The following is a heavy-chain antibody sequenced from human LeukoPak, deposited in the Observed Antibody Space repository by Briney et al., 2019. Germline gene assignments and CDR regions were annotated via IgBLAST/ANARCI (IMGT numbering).Heavy chain of an antibody. CDR2: IYHSGST. D-gene: IGHD3-9*01. CDR3: ARFEWISYGMDV. J-gene: IGHJ6*02. Sequence: SETLSLTCTVSGGSISSYSWSWIRQPPGKGLEWIGYIYHSGSTYYNPSLKSRVTISVDRSKNQFSLKLSSVTAADTAVYYCARFEWISYGMDVWGQGTTVTVSS. V-gene: IGHV4-30-2*01. CDR1: GGSISSYS.